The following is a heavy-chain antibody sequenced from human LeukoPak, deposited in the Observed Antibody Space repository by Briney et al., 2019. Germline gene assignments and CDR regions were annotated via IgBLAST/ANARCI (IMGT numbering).Heavy chain of an antibody. V-gene: IGHV4-39*01. CDR2: IYYSGSI. CDR1: GVSISSSSYY. J-gene: IGHJ4*02. D-gene: IGHD3-22*01. CDR3: ASLHQDTYYYDSSGYYFDY. Sequence: SETLSLTCTVSGVSISSSSYYWCWIRQPPGKGREWFGSIYYSGSIYYNPSLKSRVTISVHTSKNQFSLNLSSVTAADTGVYYCASLHQDTYYYDSSGYYFDYWGQGTLVTVSS.